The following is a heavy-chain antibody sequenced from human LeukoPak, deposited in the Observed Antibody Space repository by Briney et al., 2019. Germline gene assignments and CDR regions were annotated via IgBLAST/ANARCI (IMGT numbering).Heavy chain of an antibody. D-gene: IGHD1-1*01. V-gene: IGHV1-2*02. CDR2: INPNSGGT. J-gene: IGHJ3*02. CDR1: GYTFTGYY. CDR3: ARGRNWNDVPHTDAFDI. Sequence: ASVKVSCKASGYTFTGYYMHWVRQAPGQGLEWMGWINPNSGGTNYAQKFQGRVTMARDTSISTAYMELSRLRSDDTAVYYCARGRNWNDVPHTDAFDIWSQGTMVTVSS.